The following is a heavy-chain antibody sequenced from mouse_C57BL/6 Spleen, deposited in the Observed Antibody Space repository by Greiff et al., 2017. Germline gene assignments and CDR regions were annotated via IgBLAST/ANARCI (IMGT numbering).Heavy chain of an antibody. V-gene: IGHV1-18*01. D-gene: IGHD5-1*01. CDR1: GYTFTDYN. J-gene: IGHJ4*01. CDR2: INPNNGGT. Sequence: VQLQQSGPELVKPGASVKIPCKASGYTFTDYNMDWVKQSHGKSLEWIGDINPNNGGTIYNQKFKGKATLTVDQSSSTAYMELRSLTSEDTAVYYCARYLLDAMDYWGQGTSVTVSS. CDR3: ARYLLDAMDY.